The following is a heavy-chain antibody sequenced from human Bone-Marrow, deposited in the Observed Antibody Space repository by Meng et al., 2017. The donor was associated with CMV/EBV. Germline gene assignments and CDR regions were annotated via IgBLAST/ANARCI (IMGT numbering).Heavy chain of an antibody. CDR3: ARGWYSSSDY. D-gene: IGHD6-6*01. CDR1: GGSISSSSYY. J-gene: IGHJ4*02. CDR2: IYYSGST. Sequence: SETLSLTCTVPGGSISSSSYYWGWIRQPPGKGLEWIGSIYYSGSTYYNPSLKSRVTISVDTSKNQFSLKLSSVTAADTAMYYCARGWYSSSDYWGQGTLVTVSS. V-gene: IGHV4-39*07.